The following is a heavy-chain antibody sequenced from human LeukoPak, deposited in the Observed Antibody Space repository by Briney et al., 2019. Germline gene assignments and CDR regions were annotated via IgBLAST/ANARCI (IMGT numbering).Heavy chain of an antibody. V-gene: IGHV3-21*01. CDR1: GFTFSSYS. CDR3: ARDPHYYDSSGYYYVPSQSDY. D-gene: IGHD3-22*01. Sequence: PGGSLRLSCAASGFTFSSYSMNWVRQAPGKGLEWVSSISSSSSYIYYADSVKGRFTISRDNAKNSLYLQMNSLRAEDAAVYYCARDPHYYDSSGYYYVPSQSDYWGQGTLVTVSS. J-gene: IGHJ4*02. CDR2: ISSSSSYI.